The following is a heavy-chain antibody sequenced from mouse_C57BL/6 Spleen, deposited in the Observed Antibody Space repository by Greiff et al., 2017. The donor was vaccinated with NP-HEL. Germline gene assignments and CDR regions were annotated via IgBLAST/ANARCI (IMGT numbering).Heavy chain of an antibody. CDR2: INPNNGGT. D-gene: IGHD1-1*01. V-gene: IGHV1-26*01. Sequence: EVQLQQSGPELVKPGASVKISCKASGYTFTDYYMNWVKQSHGKSLEWIGDINPNNGGTSYNQKFKGKATLTVDKSSSTAYMELRSLTSEDSAVYYCASPYYGSSFAGFAYWGQGTLVTVSA. CDR3: ASPYYGSSFAGFAY. CDR1: GYTFTDYY. J-gene: IGHJ3*01.